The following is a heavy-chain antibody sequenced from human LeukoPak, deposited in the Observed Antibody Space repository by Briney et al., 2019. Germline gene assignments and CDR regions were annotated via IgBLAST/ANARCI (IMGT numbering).Heavy chain of an antibody. Sequence: ASVKVSCKASGYTFTSYYMHWVRQAPGQGLEWMGIINPSGGSTGYAQKFQGRVTMTRDTSTSAVYMELSSLRSEDTAVYYCARGLYCSGGSCYREAFDIWGQGTMVTVSS. CDR2: INPSGGST. CDR1: GYTFTSYY. CDR3: ARGLYCSGGSCYREAFDI. D-gene: IGHD2-15*01. J-gene: IGHJ3*02. V-gene: IGHV1-46*01.